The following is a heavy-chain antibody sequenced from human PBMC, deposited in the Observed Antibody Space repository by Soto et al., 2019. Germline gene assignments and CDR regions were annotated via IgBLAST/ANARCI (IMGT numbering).Heavy chain of an antibody. CDR2: ISGSGGST. D-gene: IGHD5-18*01. CDR3: AKTKGLRLKMVTWIQLFDY. CDR1: GFTFSSYA. V-gene: IGHV3-23*01. Sequence: GGSLRLSCAASGFTFSSYAMSWVRQAPGKGLEWVSAISGSGGSTYYADSVKGRFTSSRDNSKNTLYLQMNSLRAEDRAVYFCAKTKGLRLKMVTWIQLFDYWGQGTLVTVSS. J-gene: IGHJ4*02.